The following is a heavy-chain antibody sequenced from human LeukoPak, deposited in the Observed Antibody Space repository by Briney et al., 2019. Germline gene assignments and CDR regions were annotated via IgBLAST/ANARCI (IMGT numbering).Heavy chain of an antibody. CDR3: ARGRVGIGTRSRDYYYGMDV. CDR1: GGPSSGYY. V-gene: IGHV4-34*01. D-gene: IGHD1-14*01. CDR2: INHSGGT. J-gene: IGHJ6*02. Sequence: SETLSLTCAVYGGPSSGYYWSWIRQSPGKGLEWIGEINHSGGTNYNPSLKSRVTISVDTSKNQFSLKLSSVTAADAAVYYCARGRVGIGTRSRDYYYGMDVWGQGTKVTVSS.